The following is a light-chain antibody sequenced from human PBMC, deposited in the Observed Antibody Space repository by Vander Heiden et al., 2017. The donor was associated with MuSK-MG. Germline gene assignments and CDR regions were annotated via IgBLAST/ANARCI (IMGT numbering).Light chain of an antibody. J-gene: IGKJ2*01. CDR3: QQYNNWPPYT. Sequence: EIVMTQPPPTLSVSPGERATLSCRASQRVSSSLAWYQQKPGQAPRLLIYGASTRATGIPARFSGSGSGTEFTLTISSLQSEDFAVYYCQQYNNWPPYTFGQGTKLEIK. V-gene: IGKV3-15*01. CDR1: QRVSSS. CDR2: GAS.